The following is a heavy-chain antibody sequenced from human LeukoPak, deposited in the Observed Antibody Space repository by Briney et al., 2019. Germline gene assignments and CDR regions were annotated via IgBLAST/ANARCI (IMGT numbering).Heavy chain of an antibody. J-gene: IGHJ3*02. CDR3: TRGLFGVVSDAFDI. CDR1: GYSISSSNW. D-gene: IGHD3-3*01. CDR2: IKSKTDGGTT. Sequence: ETLSLTCAVSGYSISSSNWWGWIRQPPGKGLEWVGRIKSKTDGGTTDYAAPVKGRFTISRDDSKNTLYLQMNSLKTEDTAVYYCTRGLFGVVSDAFDIWGQGTMVTVSS. V-gene: IGHV3-15*01.